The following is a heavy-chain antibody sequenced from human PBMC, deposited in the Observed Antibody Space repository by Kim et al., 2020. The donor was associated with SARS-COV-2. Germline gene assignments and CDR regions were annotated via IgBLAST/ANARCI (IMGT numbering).Heavy chain of an antibody. D-gene: IGHD3-3*01. Sequence: GGSLRLSCAASGFTFGGYAMNWVRQAPGKGLEWVSFINGGGGSTYYADSVKGRFTISRDNSKNSLYLQMNSLRTEDTALYYCAKDRFTRITIFVGVIGDFDYSGQGTLATVPS. CDR3: AKDRFTRITIFVGVIGDFDY. J-gene: IGHJ4*02. CDR1: GFTFGGYA. CDR2: INGGGGST. V-gene: IGHV3-43*02.